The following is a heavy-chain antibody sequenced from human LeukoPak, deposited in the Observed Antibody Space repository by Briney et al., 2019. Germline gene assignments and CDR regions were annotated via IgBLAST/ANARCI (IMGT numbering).Heavy chain of an antibody. Sequence: SETLSLTCAVYGGSFSGYCWSWIRQPPGKGLEWIGEINHSVSTNYNPSLKSRVTISVATSKNQFPLKLSSVTAADTAVYYCARAKDLFLWSYYFDYWGQGTLVTVSS. V-gene: IGHV4-34*01. J-gene: IGHJ4*02. CDR1: GGSFSGYC. CDR2: INHSVST. D-gene: IGHD2/OR15-2a*01. CDR3: ARAKDLFLWSYYFDY.